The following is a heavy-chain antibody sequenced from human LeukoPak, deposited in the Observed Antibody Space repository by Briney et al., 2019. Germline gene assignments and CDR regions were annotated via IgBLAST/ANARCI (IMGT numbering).Heavy chain of an antibody. CDR1: GFTFSSYA. V-gene: IGHV3-21*01. D-gene: IGHD4-17*01. CDR3: ARDLGDYGDYVFDY. CDR2: ISSSSSYI. Sequence: GGSLRLSCAAFGFTFSSYAMSWVRQAPGKGLEWVSSISSSSSYIYYADSVKGRFTISRDNAKNSLYLQMNSLRAEDTAVYYCARDLGDYGDYVFDYWGQGTLVTVSS. J-gene: IGHJ4*02.